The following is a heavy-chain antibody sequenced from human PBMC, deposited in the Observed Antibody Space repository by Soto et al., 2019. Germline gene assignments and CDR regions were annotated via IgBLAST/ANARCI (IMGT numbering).Heavy chain of an antibody. CDR1: GFTFSSYE. CDR3: ARGDTYYDFWSGYSNPRHYYYGMDV. CDR2: ISSSGSTI. Sequence: GGSLRLSCAASGFTFSSYEVNWVRQAPGKGLEWVSYISSSGSTIYYADSVKGRFTISRDNAKNSLYLQMNSLRAEETAVYYCARGDTYYDFWSGYSNPRHYYYGMDVWGQGTTVTVSS. J-gene: IGHJ6*02. D-gene: IGHD3-3*01. V-gene: IGHV3-48*03.